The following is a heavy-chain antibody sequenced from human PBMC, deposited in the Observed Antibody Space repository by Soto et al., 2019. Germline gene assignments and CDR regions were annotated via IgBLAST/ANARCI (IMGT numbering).Heavy chain of an antibody. D-gene: IGHD3-9*01. J-gene: IGHJ6*03. CDR3: ARGRVYYDILTGYTNYYYYMDV. CDR2: MNPNSGNT. V-gene: IGHV1-8*01. Sequence: ASVKVSCKASGYTFTSYDINWVRQATGQGLEWMGWMNPNSGNTGYAQKFQGRVTMTRNTSISTAYMELGSLRSEDTAVYYCARGRVYYDILTGYTNYYYYMDVWGKGTTVTVSS. CDR1: GYTFTSYD.